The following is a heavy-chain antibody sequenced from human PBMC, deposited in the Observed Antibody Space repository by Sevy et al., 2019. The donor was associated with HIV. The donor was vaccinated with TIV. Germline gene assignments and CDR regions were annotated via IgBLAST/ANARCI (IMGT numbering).Heavy chain of an antibody. Sequence: SETLSLTCTVSGFSINSDYYWGWIRQPPGKGLEWIGSIYDGGSTYYNPSLKSRVTISIDTSKNQFSLKLSSVTAADTAVYYCARDYYGSGSYYEFVYWGQGTLVTVSS. CDR1: GFSINSDYY. J-gene: IGHJ4*02. CDR2: IYDGGST. CDR3: ARDYYGSGSYYEFVY. D-gene: IGHD3-10*01. V-gene: IGHV4-38-2*02.